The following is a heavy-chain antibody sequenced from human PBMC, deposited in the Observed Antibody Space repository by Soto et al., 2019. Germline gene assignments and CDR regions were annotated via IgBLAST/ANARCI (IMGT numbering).Heavy chain of an antibody. V-gene: IGHV3-33*01. CDR1: GFTFSRYG. CDR3: ASQGYYDYIWGSYRTGDYLDY. J-gene: IGHJ4*02. CDR2: IWYDGRNK. Sequence: QVQLVESGGGVVQPGRYLRLSCAASGFTFSRYGMHWVRQATGKWLERLAAIWYDGRNKYYADSVQGRFTISRDNSKNTIYLKMNSLRAEDTAVYYFASQGYYDYIWGSYRTGDYLDYWGQGTLVTVSS. D-gene: IGHD3-16*02.